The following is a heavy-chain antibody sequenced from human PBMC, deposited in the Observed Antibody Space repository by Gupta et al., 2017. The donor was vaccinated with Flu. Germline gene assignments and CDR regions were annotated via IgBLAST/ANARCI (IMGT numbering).Heavy chain of an antibody. D-gene: IGHD2-15*01. CDR3: ARDCRSEYCSGGRARDY. J-gene: IGHJ4*02. Sequence: VRQGPGKGRVWVSRINSDGSSTSYADSVKGRFTISRDKAKNTLYLQMNSLRAEDTAVYYCARDCRSEYCSGGRARDYWGQGTLVTVAA. CDR2: INSDGSST. V-gene: IGHV3-74*01.